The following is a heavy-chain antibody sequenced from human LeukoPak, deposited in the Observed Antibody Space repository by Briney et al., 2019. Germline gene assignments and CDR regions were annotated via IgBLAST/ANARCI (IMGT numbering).Heavy chain of an antibody. Sequence: SETLSLTCTVSGGSISSYYWSWIRQPPGKGLEWIGEISHSGSANCNPSLKSRVIISVDTSKNQFSLKLSSVTAADTAVYYCARAPITMKTDWFDPWGQGTLVAVSS. D-gene: IGHD3-22*01. V-gene: IGHV4-34*01. CDR2: ISHSGSA. J-gene: IGHJ5*02. CDR1: GGSISSYY. CDR3: ARAPITMKTDWFDP.